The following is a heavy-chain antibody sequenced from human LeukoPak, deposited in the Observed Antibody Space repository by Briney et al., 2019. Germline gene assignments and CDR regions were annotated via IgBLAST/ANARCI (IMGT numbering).Heavy chain of an antibody. D-gene: IGHD1-1*01. Sequence: SETLSLTCTVSGGSITTYYWSWIRQPPGKGLEWIGYINYSGSTNYNPSLKSRVTISVDTSKNQFSLKLSSVTAADTAVYYCARAQLNLLVDFGMDVWGQGTTVTVSS. CDR1: GGSITTYY. CDR3: ARAQLNLLVDFGMDV. J-gene: IGHJ6*02. CDR2: INYSGST. V-gene: IGHV4-59*01.